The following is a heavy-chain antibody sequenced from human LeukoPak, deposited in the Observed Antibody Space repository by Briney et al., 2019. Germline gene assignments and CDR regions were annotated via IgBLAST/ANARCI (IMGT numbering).Heavy chain of an antibody. J-gene: IGHJ4*02. CDR3: AKLGYDILTGYYRRGTYYFDY. CDR2: ISGSGGST. D-gene: IGHD3-9*01. CDR1: GFTFSSYA. Sequence: GGSLRLSCAASGFTFSSYAMSWVRQAPGKGLEWDSAISGSGGSTYNADSVKGRFTISRDNSKNTLYLQMNSLRAEDTAVYYCAKLGYDILTGYYRRGTYYFDYWGQGTLVTVSS. V-gene: IGHV3-23*01.